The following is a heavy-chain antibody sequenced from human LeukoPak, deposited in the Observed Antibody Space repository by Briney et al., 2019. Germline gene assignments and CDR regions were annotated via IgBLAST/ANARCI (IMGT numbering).Heavy chain of an antibody. D-gene: IGHD1-26*01. CDR2: INPNSGGT. CDR1: GYTFTSYG. J-gene: IGHJ4*02. Sequence: ASVKVSCKASGYTFTSYGISWVRQAPGQGLEWMGWINPNSGGTNYAQKFQGRVTMTRDTSISTAYMELSRLRSDDTAVYYCARDRSGSYHDFDYWGQGTLVTVSS. V-gene: IGHV1-2*02. CDR3: ARDRSGSYHDFDY.